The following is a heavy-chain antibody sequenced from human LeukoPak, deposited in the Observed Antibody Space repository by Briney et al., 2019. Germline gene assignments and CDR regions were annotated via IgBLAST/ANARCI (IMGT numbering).Heavy chain of an antibody. Sequence: PGGSLRLSCAASGFTFDDYAMPWVRQAPGKGLEWVSGISWNSGSIGYADSVKGRFTISRDNAKNSLYLQMNSLRAEDTALYYCAKDVLSAVAGGFDYWGQGTLVTVSS. J-gene: IGHJ4*02. CDR2: ISWNSGSI. CDR3: AKDVLSAVAGGFDY. V-gene: IGHV3-9*01. D-gene: IGHD6-19*01. CDR1: GFTFDDYA.